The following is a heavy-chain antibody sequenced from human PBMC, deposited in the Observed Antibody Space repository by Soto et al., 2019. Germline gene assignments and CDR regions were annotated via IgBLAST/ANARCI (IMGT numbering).Heavy chain of an antibody. CDR1: GGSISSYY. V-gene: IGHV4-59*01. D-gene: IGHD3-16*01. J-gene: IGHJ6*03. CDR3: ARAISGEPWAIGGGYYYYYYYMDV. Sequence: SETLSLTCTVSGGSISSYYWSWIRQPPGKGLEWNGYIYYSGSTNYNPSLKSRVTISVDASKNQFSLKLSSVTAADTAVYYCARAISGEPWAIGGGYYYYYYYMDVWGKGTTVT. CDR2: IYYSGST.